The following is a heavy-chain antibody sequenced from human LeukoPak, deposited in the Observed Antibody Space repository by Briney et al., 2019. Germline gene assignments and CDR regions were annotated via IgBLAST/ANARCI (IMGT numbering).Heavy chain of an antibody. D-gene: IGHD6-13*01. Sequence: SETLSLTCAVSGYSISSGYYWGWIRQPPGRGMEWIGSFYYSGSTYYNPSRRSRVTISVDTSKNQFSLRLSSVTATDTAVYYCARRLAGTEDYWGQGTLVTVSS. CDR3: ARRLAGTEDY. V-gene: IGHV4-38-2*01. J-gene: IGHJ4*02. CDR2: FYYSGST. CDR1: GYSISSGYY.